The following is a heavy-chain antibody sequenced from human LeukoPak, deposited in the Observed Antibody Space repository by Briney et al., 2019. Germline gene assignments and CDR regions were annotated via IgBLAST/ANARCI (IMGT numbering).Heavy chain of an antibody. CDR3: ATGNYYDSRGYYTFGY. Sequence: GGSLRLSCAASGFTFSKYWMHWVRQVPGKWLVWVSLINGDGSTTNYADFVKGRFTISRDNAKNTLSLQVNSLRAEDTAVYYCATGNYYDSRGYYTFGYWGQGTLVTVSS. V-gene: IGHV3-74*01. J-gene: IGHJ1*01. CDR1: GFTFSKYW. D-gene: IGHD3-22*01. CDR2: INGDGSTT.